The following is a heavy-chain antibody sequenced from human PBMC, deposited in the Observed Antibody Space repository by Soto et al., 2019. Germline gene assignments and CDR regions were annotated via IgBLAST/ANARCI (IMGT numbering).Heavy chain of an antibody. CDR2: IYYSGST. D-gene: IGHD6-19*01. V-gene: IGHV4-59*01. Sequence: QVQLQESGPGLVKPSETLSLTCTVSGGSISSYYWSWIRQPPGKGLEWIGYIYYSGSTNYNPSLKSRVTISVHTSKNQFPLKLSSVTAADTAVYYCASVPSSGKRYNWFDPWGQGTLVTVSS. CDR3: ASVPSSGKRYNWFDP. CDR1: GGSISSYY. J-gene: IGHJ5*02.